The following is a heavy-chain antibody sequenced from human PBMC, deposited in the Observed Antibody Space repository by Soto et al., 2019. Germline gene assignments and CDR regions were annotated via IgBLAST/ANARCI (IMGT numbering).Heavy chain of an antibody. CDR1: GFIFSSYG. V-gene: IGHV3-30*18. CDR2: ISYDGSNK. D-gene: IGHD3-3*01. J-gene: IGHJ6*02. Sequence: GGSLRLSCAASGFIFSSYGMHWVRQAPGKGLEWVAVISYDGSNKYYADSVKGRFTISRDNSKNTLYLQMNSLRAEDTAVYYCAKEVWSGPMDVWGQGTTVTVSS. CDR3: AKEVWSGPMDV.